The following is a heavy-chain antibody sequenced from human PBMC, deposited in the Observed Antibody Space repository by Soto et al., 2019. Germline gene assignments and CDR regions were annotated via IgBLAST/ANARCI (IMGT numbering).Heavy chain of an antibody. Sequence: PSQTLSLTCAISGDSVSSNSAAWNWIRQSPSRGLEWLGRTYYKSKWYNDYALSVKSRITINPDTSKNQFPLQLNSVTPEDTAVYYCARVSGRSGYDWEAGFDPWGQGTLVTVSS. CDR2: TYYKSKWYN. CDR3: ARVSGRSGYDWEAGFDP. CDR1: GDSVSSNSAA. D-gene: IGHD5-12*01. V-gene: IGHV6-1*01. J-gene: IGHJ5*02.